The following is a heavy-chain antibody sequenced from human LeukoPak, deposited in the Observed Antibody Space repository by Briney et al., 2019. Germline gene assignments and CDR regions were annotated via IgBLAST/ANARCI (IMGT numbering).Heavy chain of an antibody. J-gene: IGHJ4*02. D-gene: IGHD6-19*01. CDR2: ISGSGGST. CDR3: ARTSLAVAFDY. V-gene: IGHV3-23*01. Sequence: GGSLRLSCAASGFTFDSYVMSWVRQAPGKGLEWVSAISGSGGSTYYADSVRGRFTISRDNSKNTLHLQMNSLSAEDTAMYYCARTSLAVAFDYWGQGTLVTVSS. CDR1: GFTFDSYV.